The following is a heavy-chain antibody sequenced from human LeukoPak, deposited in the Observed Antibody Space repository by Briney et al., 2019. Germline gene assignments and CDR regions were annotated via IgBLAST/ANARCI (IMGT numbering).Heavy chain of an antibody. D-gene: IGHD3-10*01. Sequence: GASVKVSCKASGYTFTSYGISWVRQAPGQGLEWMGWISAYNGNTNYAQKLQGRVTMTTDTSTSTAYMELSRLRSDDTAVYYCARGGITLTDYYYMDVWGKGATVTVSS. J-gene: IGHJ6*03. CDR1: GYTFTSYG. CDR3: ARGGITLTDYYYMDV. V-gene: IGHV1-18*01. CDR2: ISAYNGNT.